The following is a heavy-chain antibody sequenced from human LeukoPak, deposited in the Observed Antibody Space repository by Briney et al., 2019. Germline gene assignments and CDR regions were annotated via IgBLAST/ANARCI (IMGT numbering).Heavy chain of an antibody. D-gene: IGHD1-26*01. CDR1: GFPFWYYA. CDR2: IISKAYGGTT. Sequence: GGALRLSFYASGFPFWYYAMSWVRPAPGKGVGWVGFIISKAYGGTTEYAASVKGRFTISRDDSKSIAYLQMNSLKTEDTAVYYCTRFRDSGSYYFAEYFQHWGQGTLVTVSS. V-gene: IGHV3-49*02. CDR3: TRFRDSGSYYFAEYFQH. J-gene: IGHJ1*01.